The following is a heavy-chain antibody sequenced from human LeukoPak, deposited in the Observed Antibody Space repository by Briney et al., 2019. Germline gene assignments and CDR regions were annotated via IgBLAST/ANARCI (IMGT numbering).Heavy chain of an antibody. J-gene: IGHJ4*02. CDR2: INSDGSST. Sequence: GGSLRLSCAASGLTFSSTWMHWVRQGPGKGLVWVSRINSDGSSTRSADSVKGRFTISRDNAKNTLYLQMNSLRAEDTAVYYCARGAYYFDYWGQGNLVTVSS. V-gene: IGHV3-74*01. CDR1: GLTFSSTW. CDR3: ARGAYYFDY.